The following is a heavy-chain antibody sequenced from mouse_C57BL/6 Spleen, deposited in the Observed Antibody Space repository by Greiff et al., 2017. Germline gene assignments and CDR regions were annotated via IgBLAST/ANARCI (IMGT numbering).Heavy chain of an antibody. Sequence: VQLQQPGAELVKPGASVKMSCKASGYTFTSYWITWVKQRPGQGLEWIGDIYPGSGSTNYNEKFKSKATLTVDTSSSTAYMQLSSLTSEDSAVYYCARNGDYDYDTRDYWGQGTSVTVSS. V-gene: IGHV1-55*01. CDR3: ARNGDYDYDTRDY. J-gene: IGHJ4*01. CDR2: IYPGSGST. CDR1: GYTFTSYW. D-gene: IGHD2-4*01.